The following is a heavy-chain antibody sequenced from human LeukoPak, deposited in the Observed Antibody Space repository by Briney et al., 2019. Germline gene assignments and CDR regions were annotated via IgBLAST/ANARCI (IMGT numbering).Heavy chain of an antibody. CDR1: GFTFSSYA. Sequence: PGGSLRLSCAASGFTFSSYAMSWVRQAPGKGLEWVANIKQDGSEKYYVDSVKGRFTISRDNAKNSLYLQMNSLRAEDTAVYYCASTSCYKVRASCWGQGTLVTVSS. CDR3: ASTSCYKVRASC. V-gene: IGHV3-7*01. CDR2: IKQDGSEK. J-gene: IGHJ4*02. D-gene: IGHD2-2*02.